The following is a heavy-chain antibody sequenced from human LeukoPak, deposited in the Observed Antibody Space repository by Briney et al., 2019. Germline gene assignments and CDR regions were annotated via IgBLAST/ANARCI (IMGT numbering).Heavy chain of an antibody. J-gene: IGHJ4*02. Sequence: PGGSLRLSCAASGFTFSSCAMSWVRQAPGKGLEWVSAISGSDGRPYYADSVKGRFTISRDNSKNTLYLQMNSLRAEDTAVYYCARHPEPGYCSSTSCHESYFDYWGQGTLVTVSS. CDR1: GFTFSSCA. CDR3: ARHPEPGYCSSTSCHESYFDY. CDR2: ISGSDGRP. D-gene: IGHD2-2*01. V-gene: IGHV3-23*01.